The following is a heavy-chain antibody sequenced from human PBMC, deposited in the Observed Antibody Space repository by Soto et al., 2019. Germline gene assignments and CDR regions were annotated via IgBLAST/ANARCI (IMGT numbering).Heavy chain of an antibody. V-gene: IGHV1-18*01. CDR1: GYTFTSYG. CDR2: ISAYNGNT. J-gene: IGHJ3*02. D-gene: IGHD3-22*01. CDR3: ARDHSDSSGTYGAFDI. Sequence: ASVKVSCKASGYTFTSYGISWVRQAPGQGLEWMGWISAYNGNTNYAQKLQGRVTMTTDTSTSTAYMELRSLRSDDTAVYYCARDHSDSSGTYGAFDIWGQGTMVTVSS.